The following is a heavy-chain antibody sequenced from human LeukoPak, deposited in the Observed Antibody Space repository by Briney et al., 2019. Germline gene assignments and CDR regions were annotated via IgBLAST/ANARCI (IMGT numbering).Heavy chain of an antibody. CDR3: ARDVNTIIGVVTYWFDS. V-gene: IGHV3-53*01. CDR2: IYSGDGT. Sequence: PGGSLRLSCAASGISVSSKYMYWVRQAPGKGLEWVSIIYSGDGTYYADSVKGRFTISRDNSRNTVYLQMINLRADDTAVYYCARDVNTIIGVVTYWFDSWGQGTLVTVSS. J-gene: IGHJ5*01. CDR1: GISVSSKY. D-gene: IGHD3-3*01.